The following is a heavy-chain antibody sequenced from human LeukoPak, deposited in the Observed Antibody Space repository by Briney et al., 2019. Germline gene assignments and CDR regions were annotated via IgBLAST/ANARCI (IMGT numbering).Heavy chain of an antibody. J-gene: IGHJ4*02. Sequence: PGGSLRLSCAASGFTFSDYDMHWVRQPTGKGLEWVSVIGAADDTYYPVSVKGRFTISRDTAKNSLYLQMNSLRAGDTAIYYCARDLYGDYSQDYWGQGTLVTVSS. CDR2: IGAADDT. CDR3: ARDLYGDYSQDY. V-gene: IGHV3-13*01. CDR1: GFTFSDYD. D-gene: IGHD4-17*01.